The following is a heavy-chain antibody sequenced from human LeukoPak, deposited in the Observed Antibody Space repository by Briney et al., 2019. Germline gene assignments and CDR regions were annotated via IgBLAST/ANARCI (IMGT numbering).Heavy chain of an antibody. Sequence: SETLSLTCTVSGGSISSSSYYWGWIRQPPGKGLEWIGSIYYSGSTYYNPSLKSRVTISVDTSKNQFSLKLSSVTAADTAVYYCARHRRYSGPLGFDPWGQGTLVTVSS. V-gene: IGHV4-39*01. CDR2: IYYSGST. CDR3: ARHRRYSGPLGFDP. CDR1: GGSISSSSYY. D-gene: IGHD5-12*01. J-gene: IGHJ5*02.